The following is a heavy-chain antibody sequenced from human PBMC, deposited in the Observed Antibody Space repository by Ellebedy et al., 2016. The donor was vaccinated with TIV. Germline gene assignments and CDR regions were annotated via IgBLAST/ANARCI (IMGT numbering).Heavy chain of an antibody. CDR2: ISTGSKVT. Sequence: GESLKISCVVSGVIFSDSYMSWIRQTPGKGLEWISYISTGSKVTLYADSVRGRFTISRDNAKNSLYLQMNSLRAEDTAVYYCTRDYQRLHFDYWGQGTLVTVSS. CDR1: GVIFSDSY. V-gene: IGHV3-11*05. CDR3: TRDYQRLHFDY. D-gene: IGHD2-2*01. J-gene: IGHJ4*02.